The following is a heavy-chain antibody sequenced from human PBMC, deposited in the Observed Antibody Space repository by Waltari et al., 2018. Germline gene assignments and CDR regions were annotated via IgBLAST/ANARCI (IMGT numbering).Heavy chain of an antibody. J-gene: IGHJ4*02. CDR2: INHSGST. Sequence: QVQLQQWGAGLLKPSETLSLPCSVYGGSFSGFYWSWSRQPPGKGLEWIGEINHSGSTNYNPSLKSRVTISVDTSKNQFSLKLSSVTAADTAVYYCARGYDTIDYWGQGTLVTVSS. V-gene: IGHV4-34*01. CDR3: ARGYDTIDY. D-gene: IGHD3-9*01. CDR1: GGSFSGFY.